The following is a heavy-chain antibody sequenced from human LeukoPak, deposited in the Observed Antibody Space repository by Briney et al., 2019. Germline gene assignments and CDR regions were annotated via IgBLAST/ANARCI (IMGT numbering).Heavy chain of an antibody. Sequence: SETLSLTCAVSGGPFSHYYWTWIRQPPGKGLEGIGEINESGSTNYYPSLKSRVTISVDTSKNHFSLNLTSVTAADTAAYYCASRIGRYLYYFGMDVWGQGTTVTVSS. J-gene: IGHJ6*02. CDR3: ASRIGRYLYYFGMDV. CDR1: GGPFSHYY. V-gene: IGHV4-34*01. D-gene: IGHD1-26*01. CDR2: INESGST.